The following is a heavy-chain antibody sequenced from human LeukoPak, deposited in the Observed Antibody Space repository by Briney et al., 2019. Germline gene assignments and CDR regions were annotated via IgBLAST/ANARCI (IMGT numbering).Heavy chain of an antibody. V-gene: IGHV3-66*01. CDR1: GFTVSTNY. D-gene: IGHD3-10*01. J-gene: IGHJ4*02. CDR3: ASILRSSSGYYFDY. CDR2: IYSGDTT. Sequence: GGSLRLSCAASGFTVSTNYMSWVRQAPGKGLEWVSVIYSGDTTFYADSARGKFTISRDNSKSTLYLQMNSLRAEDTAVYYCASILRSSSGYYFDYWGQGTLVTVSS.